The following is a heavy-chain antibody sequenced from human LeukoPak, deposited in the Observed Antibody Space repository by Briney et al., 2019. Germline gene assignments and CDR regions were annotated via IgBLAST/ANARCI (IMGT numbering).Heavy chain of an antibody. CDR2: MNPNSGNT. CDR3: AIFSGVRGFIIPRIFQY. D-gene: IGHD3-10*01. Sequence: GASVTVSYKASGYSLTSCDINWVGQATGQGREWMGWMNPNSGNTGYAQKFQGRVTMTRNTSISTAYMELSSLRSEYAAVYYGAIFSGVRGFIIPRIFQYWGQGTLVTVSS. CDR1: GYSLTSCD. J-gene: IGHJ4*02. V-gene: IGHV1-8*01.